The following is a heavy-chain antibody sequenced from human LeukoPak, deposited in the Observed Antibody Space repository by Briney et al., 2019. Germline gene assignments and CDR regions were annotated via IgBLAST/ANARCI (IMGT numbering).Heavy chain of an antibody. CDR1: GFTFSSYG. CDR3: ARGQERGYSSSWFLYFDY. CDR2: IGYDGSNK. V-gene: IGHV3-33*01. D-gene: IGHD6-13*01. Sequence: GRSLRLFCAASGFTFSSYGMHWVRQAPGKGLEWVAVIGYDGSNKYYADSVKGRFTISRDNPKNTLYLQMNSLRAEDTAVYHCARGQERGYSSSWFLYFDYWGQGTLVTVSS. J-gene: IGHJ4*02.